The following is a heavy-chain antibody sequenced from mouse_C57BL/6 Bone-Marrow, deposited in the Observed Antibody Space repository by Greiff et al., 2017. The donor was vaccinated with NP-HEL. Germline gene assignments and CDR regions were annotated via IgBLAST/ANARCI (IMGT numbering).Heavy chain of an antibody. CDR1: GYAFTNYL. D-gene: IGHD1-1*01. CDR3: AREGYYYGSFAY. J-gene: IGHJ3*01. CDR2: INPGSGGT. Sequence: VKLQESGAELVRPGTSVKVSCKASGYAFTNYLIEWVKQRPGQGLEWIGVINPGSGGTNYNEKFEGKATLTADKSSSTAYMQLSSLTSEDSAVYFCAREGYYYGSFAYWGQGTLVTVSA. V-gene: IGHV1-54*01.